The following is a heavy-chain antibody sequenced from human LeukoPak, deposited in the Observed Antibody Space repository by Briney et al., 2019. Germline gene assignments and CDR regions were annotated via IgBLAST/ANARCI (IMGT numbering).Heavy chain of an antibody. CDR3: ARRTSHWYYLDF. Sequence: AVTLTLTCSVSGDPISSSSCWWVRMRQPPGKGRVCSGPIYSSGSTYYNRPLDSRVTISVDTSKNQFSLRVTAVTAGDTAVYYCARRTSHWYYLDFWGQGALVTVSS. CDR1: GDPISSSSCW. J-gene: IGHJ4*02. D-gene: IGHD2-2*01. V-gene: IGHV4-39*01. CDR2: IYSSGST.